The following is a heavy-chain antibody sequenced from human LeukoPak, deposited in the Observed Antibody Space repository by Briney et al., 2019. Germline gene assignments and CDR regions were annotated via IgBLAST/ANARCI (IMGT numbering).Heavy chain of an antibody. D-gene: IGHD5-18*01. CDR2: IYYSGST. J-gene: IGHJ4*02. CDR1: GGSISSYY. Sequence: SETLSLTCTVSGGSISSYYWSWIRQPPGKGLEWIGYIYYSGSTNYNPSLKSRVTMSVDTSKNQFSLKLSSVTAADTAVYYCARDPLGYSYGYIDYWGQGTLVTVSS. V-gene: IGHV4-59*12. CDR3: ARDPLGYSYGYIDY.